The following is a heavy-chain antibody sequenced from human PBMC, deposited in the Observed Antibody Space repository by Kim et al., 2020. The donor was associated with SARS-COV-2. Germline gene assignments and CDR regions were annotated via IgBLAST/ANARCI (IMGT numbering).Heavy chain of an antibody. CDR3: ARRAWSDLSPFDY. J-gene: IGHJ4*02. V-gene: IGHV4-39*01. CDR2: IYYSGST. CDR1: GGSISSSSYY. Sequence: SETLSLTCTVSGGSISSSSYYWGWIRQPPGKGLEWIGSIYYSGSTYYNPSLKSRVTISVDTSKNQFSLKLSSVTAADTAVYYCARRAWSDLSPFDYWGQGTLVTVSS.